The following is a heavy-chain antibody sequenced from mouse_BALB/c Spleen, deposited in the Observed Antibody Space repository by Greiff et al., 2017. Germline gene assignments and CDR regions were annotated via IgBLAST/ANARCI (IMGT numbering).Heavy chain of an antibody. CDR1: GYSITSDYA. CDR3: ARVTTGDAWYFDV. V-gene: IGHV3-2*02. Sequence: VQLKESGPGLVKPSQSLSLTCTVTGYSITSDYAWNWIRQFPGNKLEWMGYISYSGSTSYNPSLKSRISITRDTSKNQFFLQLNSVTTEDTATYYGARVTTGDAWYFDVWGAGTTVTVSS. J-gene: IGHJ1*01. D-gene: IGHD1-1*01. CDR2: ISYSGST.